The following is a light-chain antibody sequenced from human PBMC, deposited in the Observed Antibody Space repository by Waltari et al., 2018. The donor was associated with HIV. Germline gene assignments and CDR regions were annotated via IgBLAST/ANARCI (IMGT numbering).Light chain of an antibody. CDR3: MQRIDFPIT. CDR1: EGLLDTDGGNTY. J-gene: IGKJ5*01. Sequence: DIAMTQPPLPPPVTPGEPASIPCRSSEGLLDTDGGNTYLDWYLQKPGQSPQLLIYMLSYRASGVPDRFSGSGSGSDFTLKISRVEAEDVGVYYCMQRIDFPITFGQGTRLEIK. V-gene: IGKV2-40*01. CDR2: MLS.